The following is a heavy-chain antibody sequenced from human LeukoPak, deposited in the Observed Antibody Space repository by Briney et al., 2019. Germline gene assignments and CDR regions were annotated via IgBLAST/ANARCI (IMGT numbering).Heavy chain of an antibody. D-gene: IGHD1/OR15-1a*01. CDR3: ARGAEQNYY. Sequence: PGGALRLSYAASGFTVRSYAMLEVHQAPRKGVEWVAVISYDGSNQYSADSVKGRFTISRDNSKNTLYLQMNSLRAEDTAVYYCARGAEQNYYWGQGTLVTASS. CDR1: GFTVRSYA. J-gene: IGHJ4*02. CDR2: ISYDGSNQ. V-gene: IGHV3-30-3*01.